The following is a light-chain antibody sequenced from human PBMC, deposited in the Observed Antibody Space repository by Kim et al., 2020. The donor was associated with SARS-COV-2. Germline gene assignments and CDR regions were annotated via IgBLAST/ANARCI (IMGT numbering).Light chain of an antibody. CDR1: QSISTY. V-gene: IGKV1-39*01. J-gene: IGKJ2*01. Sequence: DIQMTQSPSSLSASVGDRVTITCRASQSISTYLNWYQQKPGKAPNLLIYAASSLQSGVPSRFSGSGSGTDFTLTINNLQPEDFATYYCQQSYGTPHTFGQGTKLEI. CDR3: QQSYGTPHT. CDR2: AAS.